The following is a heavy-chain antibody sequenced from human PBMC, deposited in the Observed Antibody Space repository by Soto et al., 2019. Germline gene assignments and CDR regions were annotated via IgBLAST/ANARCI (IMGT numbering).Heavy chain of an antibody. CDR3: ARDRGKSFDY. J-gene: IGHJ4*02. V-gene: IGHV3-23*01. Sequence: GGSLRLSCAASGVTLSTFAMNGVRQAPGKGLEWVSRISGSGDTTDYADSVKGRSTISRDNSKNTLYLQMNSLRAEDTAVYYCARDRGKSFDYSGQGTLVTVSS. CDR2: ISGSGDTT. CDR1: GVTLSTFA.